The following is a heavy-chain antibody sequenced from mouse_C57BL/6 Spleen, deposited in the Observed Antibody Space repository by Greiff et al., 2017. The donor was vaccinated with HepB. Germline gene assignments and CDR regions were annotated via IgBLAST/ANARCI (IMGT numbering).Heavy chain of an antibody. CDR1: GFNIKNPY. CDR3: ESYYSNYGY. J-gene: IGHJ2*01. V-gene: IGHV14-3*01. D-gene: IGHD2-5*01. Sequence: VQLQQSVAELVRPGASVKLSCTASGFNIKNPYMHWVKQRPEQGLEWIGRIDPANGNTKYAPKFQGKATITADTSSNTAYLQLSSLTSEDTAIYYCESYYSNYGYWGQGTTLTVSS. CDR2: IDPANGNT.